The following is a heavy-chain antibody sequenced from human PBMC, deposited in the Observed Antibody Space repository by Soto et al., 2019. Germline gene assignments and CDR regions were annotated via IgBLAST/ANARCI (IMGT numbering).Heavy chain of an antibody. V-gene: IGHV4-61*01. CDR1: GGSVNSNSYY. CDR2: IYYSGIT. Sequence: PSETLSLTCSVSGGSVNSNSYYWSWIRQPPGKGLEWIGYIYYSGITNHNPSLQSRVIISMDTSKNQFSLKLISVTAADTAVYYCARHWITMVRGVCHFDFWGQGILVTVSS. CDR3: ARHWITMVRGVCHFDF. D-gene: IGHD3-10*01. J-gene: IGHJ4*02.